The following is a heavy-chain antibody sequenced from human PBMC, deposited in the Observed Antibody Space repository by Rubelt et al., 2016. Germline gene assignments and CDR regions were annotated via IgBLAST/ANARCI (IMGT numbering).Heavy chain of an antibody. CDR1: GGTFSSYA. J-gene: IGHJ4*02. CDR2: IIPILGIA. CDR3: ARDDCRSNSCSPQG. D-gene: IGHD2-2*01. Sequence: QVQLVQSGAEVKKPGSSVKVSCKASGGTFSSYAISWVRQAPGQGLEWMGRIIPILGIANYAQEFQGRGKSTGDKCTRTGDLGVSSLRSGDTAGDYCARDDCRSNSCSPQGWGQGTLVTVSS. V-gene: IGHV1-69*04.